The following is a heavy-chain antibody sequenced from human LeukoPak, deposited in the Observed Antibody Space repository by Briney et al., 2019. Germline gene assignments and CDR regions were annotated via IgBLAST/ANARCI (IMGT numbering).Heavy chain of an antibody. J-gene: IGHJ4*02. CDR2: IYHSGST. V-gene: IGHV4-38-2*02. CDR3: ARGETSRPGYYFDY. D-gene: IGHD2-2*01. CDR1: IYSISSGLY. Sequence: SETLSLTCTVSIYSISSGLYWGWIRQSPGKGLEWIGTIYHSGSTYFNPSLKSRVSISVDTSKNQFSLKLRSVTAADTAVYYCARGETSRPGYYFDYWGQGTLVTVSS.